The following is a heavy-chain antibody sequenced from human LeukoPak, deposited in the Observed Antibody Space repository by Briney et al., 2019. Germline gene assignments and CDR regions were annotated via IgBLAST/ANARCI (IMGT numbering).Heavy chain of an antibody. D-gene: IGHD5-18*01. CDR2: IYTRGTT. CDR3: ARVYTVMGATTVDHYHYYMDV. J-gene: IGHJ6*03. Sequence: SQTLSLTCTVSGGSIRSGSYYWSWIRQPAGKGLEWIGHIYTRGTTNYNPSVKSRVTVSLETSKNQISLKLSSVTAADMAIYYCARVYTVMGATTVDHYHYYMDVWGKGTTVTVSS. V-gene: IGHV4-61*09. CDR1: GGSIRSGSYY.